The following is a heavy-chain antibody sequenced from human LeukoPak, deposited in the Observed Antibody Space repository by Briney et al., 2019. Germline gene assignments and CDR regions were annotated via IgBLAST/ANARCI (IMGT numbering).Heavy chain of an antibody. J-gene: IGHJ6*04. Sequence: SETLSLTCAVSGYSISSGYYWGWIRQPPGQGLEWIGSIFHSGSTYYNPSLKSRVNMSVDTSKNQISLKLSSVTAADTAVYYCARAGGSYGSGSYYYYGMDVWGKGTTVTVSS. CDR1: GYSISSGYY. CDR3: ARAGGSYGSGSYYYYGMDV. D-gene: IGHD3-10*01. CDR2: IFHSGST. V-gene: IGHV4-38-2*01.